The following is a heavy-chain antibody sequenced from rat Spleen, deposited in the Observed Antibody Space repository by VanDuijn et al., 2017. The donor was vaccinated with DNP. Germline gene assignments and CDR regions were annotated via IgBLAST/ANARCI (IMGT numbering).Heavy chain of an antibody. J-gene: IGHJ2*01. V-gene: IGHV3-3*01. CDR2: IDSEGST. CDR3: AIQLVVFDY. D-gene: IGHD1-12*02. Sequence: EVQLQESGPGLVKPSQSLSLTCSVTGYSITSNFRWSWIRKFPGNKLEWMGYIDSEGSTNYNPSLKSRISITRDTSKNQFFLQVNSVTTEDSATYYCAIQLVVFDYWGQGVMVTVSS. CDR1: GYSITSNFR.